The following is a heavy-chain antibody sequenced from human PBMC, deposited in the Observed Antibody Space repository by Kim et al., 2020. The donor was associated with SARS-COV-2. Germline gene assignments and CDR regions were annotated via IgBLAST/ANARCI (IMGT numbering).Heavy chain of an antibody. CDR3: ANSVVPAAIFYYYDMDV. CDR1: GFTFSSYA. D-gene: IGHD2-2*01. J-gene: IGHJ6*02. V-gene: IGHV3-23*01. Sequence: GGSLRLSCAASGFTFSSYAMSWVRQAPGKGLEWVSTISGSGGSTYYADSVKGRFTISRDNSKNTLYLQMNSLRAEDTAVYYCANSVVPAAIFYYYDMDVWGQGTTVTVSS. CDR2: ISGSGGST.